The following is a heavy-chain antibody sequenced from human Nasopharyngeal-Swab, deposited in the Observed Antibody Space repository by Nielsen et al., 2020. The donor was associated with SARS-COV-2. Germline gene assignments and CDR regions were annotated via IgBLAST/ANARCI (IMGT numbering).Heavy chain of an antibody. J-gene: IGHJ3*02. D-gene: IGHD4-23*01. V-gene: IGHV3-33*06. Sequence: VRQAPGKGLEWVAVIWYDGSNKYYADSVKGRFTISRGNSKNTLYLQMNSLRAEDTAVYYCAKNGGNSGSIHAFDIWGQGTMVTVSS. CDR3: AKNGGNSGSIHAFDI. CDR2: IWYDGSNK.